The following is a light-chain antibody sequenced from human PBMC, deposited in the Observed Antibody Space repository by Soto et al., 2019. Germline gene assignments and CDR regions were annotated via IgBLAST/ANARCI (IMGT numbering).Light chain of an antibody. V-gene: IGKV3-15*01. Sequence: EVVMTQSPGTLSVSPGERATLSCRASHSVIYNLAWYQQKPGQAPRLLIYAASARATGIPTRFSGSGSGTEFTLTISSLQSEDFAVYYCQQYNNWPRTFGQGTKVDIK. CDR2: AAS. J-gene: IGKJ1*01. CDR1: HSVIYN. CDR3: QQYNNWPRT.